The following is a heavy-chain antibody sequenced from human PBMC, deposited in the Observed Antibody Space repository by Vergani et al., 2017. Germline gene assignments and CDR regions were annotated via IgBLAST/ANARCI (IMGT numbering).Heavy chain of an antibody. D-gene: IGHD6-13*01. J-gene: IGHJ5*02. Sequence: QVQLVRSGAEVKKPGASVKVSCKASGYTFTGYYMHWVRQAPGQGLEWMGWINPNSGGTNYAQKFQGRVTMTRDTSISTAYMELSRLRSDDTAVYYCARDVLSSSWSRGNWFDPWGQGTLVTVSS. CDR3: ARDVLSSSWSRGNWFDP. CDR1: GYTFTGYY. CDR2: INPNSGGT. V-gene: IGHV1-2*02.